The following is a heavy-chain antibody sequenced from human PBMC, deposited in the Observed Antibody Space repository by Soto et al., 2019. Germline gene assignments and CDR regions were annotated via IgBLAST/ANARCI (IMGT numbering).Heavy chain of an antibody. CDR1: GYTLTELS. CDR2: FDPEDGET. CDR3: AIENLYYDILTGYNYYYGMDV. Sequence: ASVKVSCKVSGYTLTELSMHWVRQAPGKGLEWMGGFDPEDGETIYAQKFQGRVTMTEDTSTDTAYMELSSLRSEDAAVYYCAIENLYYDILTGYNYYYGMDVWGQGTTVTVSS. V-gene: IGHV1-24*01. J-gene: IGHJ6*02. D-gene: IGHD3-9*01.